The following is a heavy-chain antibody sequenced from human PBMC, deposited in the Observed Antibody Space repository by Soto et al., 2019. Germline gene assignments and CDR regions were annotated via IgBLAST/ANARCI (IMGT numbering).Heavy chain of an antibody. J-gene: IGHJ4*02. CDR1: GYTFTSYD. V-gene: IGHV1-8*01. Sequence: QVQLVQSGAEVQKPGASVKVSCKASGYTFTSYDINWVRQATGQGLEWMGWMNPNSGNTGYAQKFQGRVTMTRNTSISTAYMELSSLRSEDTAVYYCARGPPVGYCSGGSCYSIYWGQGTLVTVSS. CDR3: ARGPPVGYCSGGSCYSIY. CDR2: MNPNSGNT. D-gene: IGHD2-15*01.